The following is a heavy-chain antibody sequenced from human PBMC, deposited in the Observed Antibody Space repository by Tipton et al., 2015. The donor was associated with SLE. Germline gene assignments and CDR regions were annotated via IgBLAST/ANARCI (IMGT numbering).Heavy chain of an antibody. V-gene: IGHV3-49*04. D-gene: IGHD3-3*01. CDR1: GFTLGDYP. CDR3: SREGLFWDVVSAFYIDYSGMDV. J-gene: IGHJ6*02. CDR2: IRRRIYGGTT. Sequence: SLRLSCRVSGFTLGDYPMSWVRQAPGKGLEWIGFIRRRIYGGTTEYAASVKGRFTISRDDSNNVVYLQMNRLRVEDTAVYYCSREGLFWDVVSAFYIDYSGMDVWGRGTTVTVSS.